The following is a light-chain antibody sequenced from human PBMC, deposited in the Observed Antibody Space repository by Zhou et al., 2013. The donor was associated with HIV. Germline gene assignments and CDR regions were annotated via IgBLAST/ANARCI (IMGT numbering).Light chain of an antibody. V-gene: IGKV3-15*01. CDR1: QSVGRN. Sequence: EIVMTQSPATLSVSPGERATLSCRASQSVGRNLAWYQQKPGQAPRLLINGASTRATGIPARFSGSGSGTEFTLTISSMQSEDFAVYYCQQYNSWPVTFGQGTKVE. CDR3: QQYNSWPVT. CDR2: GAS. J-gene: IGKJ1*01.